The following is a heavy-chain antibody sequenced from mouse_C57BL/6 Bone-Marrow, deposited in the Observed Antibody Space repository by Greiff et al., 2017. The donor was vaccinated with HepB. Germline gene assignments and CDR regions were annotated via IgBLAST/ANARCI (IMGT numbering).Heavy chain of an antibody. Sequence: VQLQQSGPELVKPGASVKISCKASGYTFTDYYMNWVKQSHGKSLEWIGDINPNNGGTSYNQKFKGKATLTVDKSTSTAYMELRSLTSEDSAVYYCARGDRGNSGGTWFYYWGQGTTVTVSS. V-gene: IGHV1-26*01. CDR2: INPNNGGT. D-gene: IGHD2-1*01. CDR3: ARGDRGNSGGTWFYY. CDR1: GYTFTDYY. J-gene: IGHJ2*01.